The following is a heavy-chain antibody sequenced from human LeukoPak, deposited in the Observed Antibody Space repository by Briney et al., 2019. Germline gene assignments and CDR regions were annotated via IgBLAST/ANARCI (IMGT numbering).Heavy chain of an antibody. CDR3: AKSATPRGYSYGYGLYYFDY. D-gene: IGHD5-18*01. Sequence: GGSLRLSCAASGFTFSSYEMNWVRQAPGKGLEWVSYISSSGSTIYYADSVKGRFTISRDNAKNSLYLQMNSLRAEETALYYCAKSATPRGYSYGYGLYYFDYWGQGTLVTVSS. V-gene: IGHV3-48*03. J-gene: IGHJ4*02. CDR2: ISSSGSTI. CDR1: GFTFSSYE.